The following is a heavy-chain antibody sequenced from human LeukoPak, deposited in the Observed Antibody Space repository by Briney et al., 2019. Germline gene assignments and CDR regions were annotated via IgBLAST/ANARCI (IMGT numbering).Heavy chain of an antibody. Sequence: PSETLSLTCTVSGGSISSSSYYWGWIRQPPGKGLEWIGSIYYSGSTYYNPSLKSRVTISVDTSKNQFSLKLSSVTAADTAVYYCARVRRPQNYYYYYYMDVWGKGTTVTVSS. J-gene: IGHJ6*03. V-gene: IGHV4-39*07. CDR3: ARVRRPQNYYYYYYMDV. CDR2: IYYSGST. CDR1: GGSISSSSYY.